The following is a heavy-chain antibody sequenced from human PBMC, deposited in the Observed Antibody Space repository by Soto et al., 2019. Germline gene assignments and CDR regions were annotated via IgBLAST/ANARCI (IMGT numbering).Heavy chain of an antibody. Sequence: GGSLRLSCAASGFTVSSNYMSWVRQAPGKGLEWASVIYSGGSTYYADSVKGRFTISRHNSKNTLYLQMNSLRAEDTAVYYCARYDERYYFDYWGQGTLVTVSS. CDR3: ARYDERYYFDY. D-gene: IGHD1-1*01. J-gene: IGHJ4*02. CDR1: GFTVSSNY. CDR2: IYSGGST. V-gene: IGHV3-53*04.